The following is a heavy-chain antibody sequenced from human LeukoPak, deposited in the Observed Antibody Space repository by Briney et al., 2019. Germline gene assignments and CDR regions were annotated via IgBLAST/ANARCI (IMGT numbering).Heavy chain of an antibody. CDR3: AKDSTIVVVTVTYDY. V-gene: IGHV3-30-3*01. Sequence: GGSLRLSCAASGFIFSSYAMHWVRQAPGKGLEWVAVISYDGSIKYYADSVKGRFTISRDNSKNTLYLQMNSLRAEDTAVYYCAKDSTIVVVTVTYDYWGQGTLVTVSS. D-gene: IGHD2-21*02. CDR2: ISYDGSIK. CDR1: GFIFSSYA. J-gene: IGHJ4*02.